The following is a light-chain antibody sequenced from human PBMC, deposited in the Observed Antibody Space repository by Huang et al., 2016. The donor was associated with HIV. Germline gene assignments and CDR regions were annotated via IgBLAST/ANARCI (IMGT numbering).Light chain of an antibody. V-gene: IGKV3-15*01. CDR1: HSVDSD. CDR3: QQYNDWPPLT. J-gene: IGKJ4*01. Sequence: EIEMTQSPATLSVSPGERATLSCRASHSVDSDLAWYQKKPGQAPRLRIDDASTSATGIAAKFKGTGSGTEFILSITNLQSEDFAVYYCQQYNDWPPLTFGGGTKVEI. CDR2: DAS.